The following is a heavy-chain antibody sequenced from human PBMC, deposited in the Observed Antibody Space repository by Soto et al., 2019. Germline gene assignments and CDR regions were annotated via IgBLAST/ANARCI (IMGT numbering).Heavy chain of an antibody. J-gene: IGHJ6*02. D-gene: IGHD3-10*01. CDR1: GGSISSSSYY. Sequence: SETLSLTCTVSGGSISSSSYYWGWIRQPPGKGLEWIGSIYYSGSTYYNPSLKSRVTISVDTSKNQFSLKLSSVTAADTAVYYCAGQVRKVRGVIRYYYYGMDVWGQGTTVTVSS. CDR3: AGQVRKVRGVIRYYYYGMDV. CDR2: IYYSGST. V-gene: IGHV4-39*01.